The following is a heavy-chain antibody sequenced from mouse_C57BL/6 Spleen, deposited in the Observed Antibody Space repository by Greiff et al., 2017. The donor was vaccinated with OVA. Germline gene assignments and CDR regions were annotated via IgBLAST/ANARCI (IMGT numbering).Heavy chain of an antibody. V-gene: IGHV2-2*01. CDR3: ARMDYYGSSYEAMDY. CDR1: GFSLTSYG. J-gene: IGHJ4*01. Sequence: VQLQQSGPGLVQPSQSLSITCTVSGFSLTSYGVHWVRQSPGKGLEWLGVIWSGGSTDYNAAFISSLSISKDNSKRQVFFNINSLQVDDTTIYYCARMDYYGSSYEAMDYWGQGTSVTVSS. D-gene: IGHD1-1*01. CDR2: IWSGGST.